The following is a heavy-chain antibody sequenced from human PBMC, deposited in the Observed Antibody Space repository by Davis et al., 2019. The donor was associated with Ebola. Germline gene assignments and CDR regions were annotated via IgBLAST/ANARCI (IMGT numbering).Heavy chain of an antibody. CDR2: IKNTGTT. J-gene: IGHJ4*02. D-gene: IGHD2-15*01. Sequence: GESLKISCAASGFTFSNAWMSWVRQAPGKGLEWVGRIKNTGTTDYAAPVKGRFTISRDASQNTVHLQMNSLKTEDTAVYYCSYGAGYYFDYWGQGTLVTVSS. CDR3: SYGAGYYFDY. V-gene: IGHV3-15*01. CDR1: GFTFSNAW.